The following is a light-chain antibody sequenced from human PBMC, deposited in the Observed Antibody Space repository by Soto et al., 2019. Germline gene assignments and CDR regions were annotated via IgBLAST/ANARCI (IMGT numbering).Light chain of an antibody. CDR3: QSYDSSLSGSV. V-gene: IGLV1-40*01. Sequence: QSVLTQPPSVSGAPGQRVPISCTGSSSNIGAGYDVHWYQQLPGTAPKLLIYGNNNRPSGVPDRFSGSKSGTSASLAITGLQAGDEADYYCQSYDSSLSGSVFGGGTKLTVL. CDR1: SSNIGAGYD. J-gene: IGLJ2*01. CDR2: GNN.